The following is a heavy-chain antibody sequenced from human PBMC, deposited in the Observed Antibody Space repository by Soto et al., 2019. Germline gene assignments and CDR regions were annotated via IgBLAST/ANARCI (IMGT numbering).Heavy chain of an antibody. D-gene: IGHD3-16*01. CDR3: VRSYDYVFRNPYYFDY. CDR1: GGSISSYY. J-gene: IGHJ4*02. V-gene: IGHV4-4*07. CDR2: IYTSGST. Sequence: SETLSLTCTVSGGSISSYYWSWIRQPAGKGLEWIGRIYTSGSTNYNPSLKSRVTMSVDTSKNQFSLKLSSVTAADTAVYYCVRSYDYVFRNPYYFDYWGQGTLVTVS.